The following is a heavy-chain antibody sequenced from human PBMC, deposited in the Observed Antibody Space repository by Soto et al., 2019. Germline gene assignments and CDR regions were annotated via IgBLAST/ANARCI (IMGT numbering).Heavy chain of an antibody. V-gene: IGHV2-5*02. D-gene: IGHD2-15*01. Sequence: QITLKESGPTLVKPTQTLTLTCTFSGFSVSTNGEGVAWIRQPPGKALEWLALIYWDTDERYSPHLQSRVTITKDTSKNQVVLTMTNMDPVDTATYYCAHKGGRGAAMDVWGQGTSVTVSS. CDR3: AHKGGRGAAMDV. CDR1: GFSVSTNGEG. J-gene: IGHJ6*02. CDR2: IYWDTDE.